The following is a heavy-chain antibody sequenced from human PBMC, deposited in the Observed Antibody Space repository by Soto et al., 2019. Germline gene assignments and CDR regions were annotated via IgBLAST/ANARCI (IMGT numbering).Heavy chain of an antibody. CDR2: IYYSGST. D-gene: IGHD5-12*01. J-gene: IGHJ6*02. CDR1: GGSISSYY. CDR3: ARDSLRRGYSGYDPKLYGMDV. V-gene: IGHV4-59*01. Sequence: SETLSLTCTVSGGSISSYYWSWIRQPPGKGLERIGYIYYSGSTNYNPSLKSRVTISVDTSKNQFSLKLSSVTAADTAVYYCARDSLRRGYSGYDPKLYGMDVWGQGTTVTVSS.